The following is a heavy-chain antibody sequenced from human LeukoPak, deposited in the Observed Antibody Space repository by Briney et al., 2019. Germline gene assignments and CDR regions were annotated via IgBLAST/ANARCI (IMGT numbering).Heavy chain of an antibody. CDR1: GFTFSSYA. J-gene: IGHJ4*02. CDR2: ISGSGGST. CDR3: AKASGYPYYFDY. V-gene: IGHV3-23*01. D-gene: IGHD3-3*01. Sequence: GGSLRLSCAASGFTFSSYAMHWVRQAPGKGLEWVSAISGSGGSTYYADSVKGRFTISRDNSKNTLYLQMNSLRAEDTAVYYCAKASGYPYYFDYWGQGSLVTVSS.